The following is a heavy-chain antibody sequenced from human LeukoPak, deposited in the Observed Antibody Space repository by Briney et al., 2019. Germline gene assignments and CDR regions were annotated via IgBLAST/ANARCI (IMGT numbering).Heavy chain of an antibody. Sequence: GGSLRLSCVTSGFTFSIYTMSWVRQAPGKGLEWVSSITSSSSSMYSADSVKGRLTISRDNAKNSLYLQMNSLRAEDTAVYYCARDLAWGGYWGQGTLVTVSS. V-gene: IGHV3-21*01. CDR2: ITSSSSSM. CDR3: ARDLAWGGY. CDR1: GFTFSIYT. J-gene: IGHJ4*02. D-gene: IGHD7-27*01.